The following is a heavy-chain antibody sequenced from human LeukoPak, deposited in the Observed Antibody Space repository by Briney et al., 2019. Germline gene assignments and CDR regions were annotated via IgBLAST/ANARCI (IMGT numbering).Heavy chain of an antibody. V-gene: IGHV4-34*01. CDR3: ARAPSRPHSGGGDY. D-gene: IGHD3-10*01. CDR1: GGSFSGYY. CDR2: INHSGST. Sequence: SETLSLTCAVYGGSFSGYYWSWIRQPPGKGLEWIGEINHSGSTNYNPSLKSRVTISVDTSKNQFSLKLSSVTAADTAVYYCARAPSRPHSGGGDYWGQGTLVTVSS. J-gene: IGHJ4*02.